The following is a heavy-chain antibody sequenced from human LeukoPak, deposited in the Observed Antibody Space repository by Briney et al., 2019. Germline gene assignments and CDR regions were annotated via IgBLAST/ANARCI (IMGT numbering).Heavy chain of an antibody. CDR3: ARNPRYYYNSRGCDY. D-gene: IGHD3-22*01. CDR1: GYTFTSYG. CDR2: ISAYNGNT. Sequence: GASVKVSCTASGYTFTSYGISWVRQAPGQGLEWMGWISAYNGNTNYAQKLQGRVTMTTDTSTSTAYMELRSLRSDDTAVYYCARNPRYYYNSRGCDYGGREPLVTVSS. J-gene: IGHJ4*02. V-gene: IGHV1-18*01.